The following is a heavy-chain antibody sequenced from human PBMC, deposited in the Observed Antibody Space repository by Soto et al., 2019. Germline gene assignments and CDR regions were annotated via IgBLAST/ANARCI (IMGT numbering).Heavy chain of an antibody. D-gene: IGHD4-17*01. J-gene: IGHJ2*01. V-gene: IGHV3-23*01. Sequence: GSLRLSCEASGFTFSSYAMSWVRQAPGKGLEWVSVISGSGGSTYSADSVKGRFTISRDNSKNTLYLQMNSLRAEDTAVYYCAKRTVGWYFDLCGRGTLVTVSS. CDR2: ISGSGGST. CDR3: AKRTVGWYFDL. CDR1: GFTFSSYA.